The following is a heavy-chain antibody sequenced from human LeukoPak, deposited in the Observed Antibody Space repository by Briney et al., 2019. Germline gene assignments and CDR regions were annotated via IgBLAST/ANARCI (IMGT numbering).Heavy chain of an antibody. J-gene: IGHJ6*02. Sequence: PGGSLRLSCAASGFTVSSNYMSWVRQAPGKGLEWVSVIYSGGSTYYADSVKGRFTIPRDNSKNTLYLQMNSLRAEDTAVYYRATPLAARINYYYYGMDVWGQGTTVTVSS. CDR3: ATPLAARINYYYYGMDV. CDR1: GFTVSSNY. V-gene: IGHV3-53*01. D-gene: IGHD6-6*01. CDR2: IYSGGST.